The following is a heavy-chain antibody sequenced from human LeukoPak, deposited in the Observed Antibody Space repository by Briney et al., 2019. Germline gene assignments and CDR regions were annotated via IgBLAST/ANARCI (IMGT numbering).Heavy chain of an antibody. CDR3: AKDYYDSSGYYFDAFDI. Sequence: GGSLRLSCAASGFTFSSYGMHWVRQAPGKGLEWVAVISYDGSNKYYADSVRGRFTISRDNSKNTLYLQMNSLRAEDTAVYYCAKDYYDSSGYYFDAFDIWGQGTMVTVSS. D-gene: IGHD3-22*01. V-gene: IGHV3-30*18. CDR2: ISYDGSNK. J-gene: IGHJ3*02. CDR1: GFTFSSYG.